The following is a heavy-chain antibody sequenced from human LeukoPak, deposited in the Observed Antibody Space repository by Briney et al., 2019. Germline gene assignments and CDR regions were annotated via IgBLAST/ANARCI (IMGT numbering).Heavy chain of an antibody. CDR1: GFTFSSYE. CDR2: IDTSDNAI. CDR3: ARHSLGPTGRDTFDI. Sequence: PGGSLRLSCAASGFTFSSYEMNWVRQAPGKGLEGVSYIDTSDNAIYYADSVKGRFTISRDNARNSLYLEMSSLRAEDTAVYYCARHSLGPTGRDTFDIWGQGTMVTVSS. J-gene: IGHJ3*02. V-gene: IGHV3-48*03. D-gene: IGHD1-26*01.